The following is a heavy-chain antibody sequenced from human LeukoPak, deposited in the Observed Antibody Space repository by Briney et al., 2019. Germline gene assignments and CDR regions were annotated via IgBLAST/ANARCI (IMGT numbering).Heavy chain of an antibody. J-gene: IGHJ4*02. CDR1: GGSISSGSYY. V-gene: IGHV4-61*02. CDR3: ARNVDTAMVLGFDY. D-gene: IGHD5-18*01. Sequence: SQTLCLTCTVSGGSISSGSYYWRWLRQPAGKGLEWIGRIYTSGSTNYNPSLKSRVTISVDTSKNQFSLKLSSVTAADTAVYYCARNVDTAMVLGFDYWGQGTLVTVSS. CDR2: IYTSGST.